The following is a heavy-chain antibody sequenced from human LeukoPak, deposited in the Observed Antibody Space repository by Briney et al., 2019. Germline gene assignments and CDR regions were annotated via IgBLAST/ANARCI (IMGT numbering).Heavy chain of an antibody. Sequence: GGSLRLSCAASVFTFNIYAMSWVRQAPGKGLEWVSSITSSGTGTFYADSVKGRFTISRDNSESTLYLQMNSLRAEDTAVYYCAKDRPNYYDSSGHYYRRNGDYWGQGTLVTVSS. J-gene: IGHJ4*02. CDR1: VFTFNIYA. CDR2: ITSSGTGT. CDR3: AKDRPNYYDSSGHYYRRNGDY. D-gene: IGHD3-22*01. V-gene: IGHV3-23*01.